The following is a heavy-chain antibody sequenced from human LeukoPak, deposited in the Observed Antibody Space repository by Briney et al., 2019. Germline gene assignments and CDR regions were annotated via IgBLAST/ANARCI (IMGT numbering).Heavy chain of an antibody. D-gene: IGHD1-7*01. CDR1: GGSISSYY. CDR2: IYYSGST. Sequence: SETLSLTCTVSGGSISSYYWSWIRQPPGKGLEWIGYIYYSGSTNYNPSLKSRVTISVDTSKNQFSLKLSSVTAADTAVYYCARDNWNYGSSMDVWGQGTTVTISS. V-gene: IGHV4-59*01. CDR3: ARDNWNYGSSMDV. J-gene: IGHJ6*02.